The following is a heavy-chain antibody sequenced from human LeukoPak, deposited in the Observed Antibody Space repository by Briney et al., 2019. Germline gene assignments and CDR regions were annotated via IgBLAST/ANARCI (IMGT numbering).Heavy chain of an antibody. V-gene: IGHV3-48*04. D-gene: IGHD3-10*01. Sequence: PGGSLRLSCEASGFTFSSHSMNWVRQAPGKGLEWLSYITSSSSLIYYADSVRGRFTTSRDNAKNSLYLQMNSLRAGDTAVYYCARDRSYYGSGSFYYWGQGTLVTVSS. CDR3: ARDRSYYGSGSFYY. CDR2: ITSSSSLI. J-gene: IGHJ4*02. CDR1: GFTFSSHS.